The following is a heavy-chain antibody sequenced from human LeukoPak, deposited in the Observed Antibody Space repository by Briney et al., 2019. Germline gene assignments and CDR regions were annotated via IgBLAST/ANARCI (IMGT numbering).Heavy chain of an antibody. CDR2: ISYDGSNK. CDR3: ARGSYGDYRLDY. V-gene: IGHV3-30-3*01. CDR1: GFTFSSYA. Sequence: PGGSLRLSCAASGFTFSSYAMSWVRQAPGKGLEWVAVISYDGSNKYYADSVKGRFTISRDNSKNTLYLQMNSLRAEDTAVYYCARGSYGDYRLDYWGQGTLVTVSS. J-gene: IGHJ4*02. D-gene: IGHD4-17*01.